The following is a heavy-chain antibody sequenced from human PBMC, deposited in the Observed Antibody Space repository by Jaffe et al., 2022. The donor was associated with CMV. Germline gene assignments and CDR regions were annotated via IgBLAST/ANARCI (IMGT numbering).Heavy chain of an antibody. V-gene: IGHV3-49*04. Sequence: EVQLVESGGGLVQPGRSLRLSCTASGFTFGDYAMSWVRQAPGKGLEWVGFIRSKAYGGTTEYAASVKGRFTISRDDSKSIAYLQMNSLKTEDTAVYYCTRGGAYDFWSGYYSGNYFDYWGQGTLVTVSS. CDR1: GFTFGDYA. D-gene: IGHD3-3*01. J-gene: IGHJ4*02. CDR2: IRSKAYGGTT. CDR3: TRGGAYDFWSGYYSGNYFDY.